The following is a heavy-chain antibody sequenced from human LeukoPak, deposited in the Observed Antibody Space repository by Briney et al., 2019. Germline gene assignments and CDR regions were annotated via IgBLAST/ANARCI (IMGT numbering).Heavy chain of an antibody. CDR3: ARQTPDYGGTGSDAFDI. CDR1: GGSISSYY. D-gene: IGHD4-23*01. Sequence: SETLSLTCTVSGGSISSYYWSWIRQPPGKGLEWIGYIYYSGSTNYNPFLKSRVTISVDTSKNQFSLKLSSVTAADTAVYYCARQTPDYGGTGSDAFDIWGQGTMVTVSS. J-gene: IGHJ3*02. CDR2: IYYSGST. V-gene: IGHV4-59*08.